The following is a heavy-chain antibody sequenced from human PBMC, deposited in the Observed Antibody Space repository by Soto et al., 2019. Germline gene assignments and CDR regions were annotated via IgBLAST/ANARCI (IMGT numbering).Heavy chain of an antibody. Sequence: GASVKVSCKASGGTFSSYTISWVRQAPGQGLEWMGRIIPILGIANYAQKFQGRVTITADKSTSTAYMELSSLRSEDTAVYYCARGRGRGYGDYPYYMDVWGKGTTVTVSS. CDR2: IIPILGIA. D-gene: IGHD4-17*01. CDR3: ARGRGRGYGDYPYYMDV. J-gene: IGHJ6*03. CDR1: GGTFSSYT. V-gene: IGHV1-69*02.